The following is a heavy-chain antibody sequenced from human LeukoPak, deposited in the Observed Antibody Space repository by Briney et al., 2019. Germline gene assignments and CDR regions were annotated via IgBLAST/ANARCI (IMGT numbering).Heavy chain of an antibody. D-gene: IGHD6-13*01. CDR1: GFTFSSYA. Sequence: GGSLRLSCAASGFTFSSYAMHWVRQAPGKGLEWVAVISYDGSNKYYADSVKGRFTISRDNSKNTLYLQMNSLRAEDTAVYYCARADSSSWGEDWFDPWGQGTLVTVSS. CDR2: ISYDGSNK. J-gene: IGHJ5*02. CDR3: ARADSSSWGEDWFDP. V-gene: IGHV3-30*01.